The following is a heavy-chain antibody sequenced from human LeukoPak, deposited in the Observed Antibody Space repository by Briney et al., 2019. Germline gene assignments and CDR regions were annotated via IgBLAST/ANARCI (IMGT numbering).Heavy chain of an antibody. CDR1: GGSFSGYY. CDR3: ARGLVLRYFDWFDY. J-gene: IGHJ4*02. CDR2: INHSGST. V-gene: IGHV4-34*01. D-gene: IGHD3-9*01. Sequence: SETLSLTCAVYGGSFSGYYWGWIRQPPGKGLEWIGEINHSGSTNYNPSLKSRVTISVDTSKNQFSLKLSSVTAADTAVYYCARGLVLRYFDWFDYWGQGTLVTVSS.